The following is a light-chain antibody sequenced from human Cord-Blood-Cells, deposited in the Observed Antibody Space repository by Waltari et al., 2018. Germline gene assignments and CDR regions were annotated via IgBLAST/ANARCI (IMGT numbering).Light chain of an antibody. J-gene: IGLJ1*01. V-gene: IGLV2-23*01. CDR1: SSAVGSYNL. Sequence: QSALPRPASVAGSPGPSITISCTGTSSAVGSYNLFSWYQQHPGKAPKLMIYEGSKRPSGVSNRISGSKSGNTASLTISGLQAEDEADYYCCSYAGSSTYVFGTGTKVTVL. CDR2: EGS. CDR3: CSYAGSSTYV.